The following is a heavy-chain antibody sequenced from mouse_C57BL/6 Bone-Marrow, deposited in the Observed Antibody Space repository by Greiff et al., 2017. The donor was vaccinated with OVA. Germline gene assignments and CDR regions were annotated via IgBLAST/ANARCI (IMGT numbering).Heavy chain of an antibody. CDR2: IYPSSGNT. CDR3: ARIYSNCWYFDV. Sequence: VHLVESGAELVRPGASVKLSCKASGYTFTSYGISWVKQRPGQGLEWIGEIYPSSGNTYYNEKFKGKATLTADKSSSTAYMELRSLTSEDSAVYFCARIYSNCWYFDVWGTGTTVTVSS. D-gene: IGHD2-5*01. CDR1: GYTFTSYG. J-gene: IGHJ1*03. V-gene: IGHV1-81*01.